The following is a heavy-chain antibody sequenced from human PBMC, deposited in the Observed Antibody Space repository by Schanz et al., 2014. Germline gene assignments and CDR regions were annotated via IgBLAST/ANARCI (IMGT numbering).Heavy chain of an antibody. CDR3: GRGFSHSELDF. CDR2: INPSGGST. V-gene: IGHV1-46*03. Sequence: QVQLLQSGAEVKKPGASMKVSCKASGYTFTTYYMLWVRQAPGQGLEWMGIINPSGGSTRYGQKCECRSTVTTNTSTSTEYLELSSLRSDVAAVDYCGRGFSHSELDFWGQGTLITVSS. J-gene: IGHJ4*02. D-gene: IGHD1-26*01. CDR1: GYTFTTYY.